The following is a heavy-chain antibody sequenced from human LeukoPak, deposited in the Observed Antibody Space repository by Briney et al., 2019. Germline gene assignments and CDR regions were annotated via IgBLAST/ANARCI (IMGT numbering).Heavy chain of an antibody. CDR2: ISAYNGNT. D-gene: IGHD3-3*01. CDR1: GYTFTSYG. CDR3: ARGTPFWSGYFHYYYMDV. V-gene: IGHV1-18*01. J-gene: IGHJ6*03. Sequence: ASVKVSCKASGYTFTSYGISWVRQAPGQGLEWMGWISAYNGNTNYAQKLQGRVTMTTDTSTSTAYMELRSLRSDDTAVYYCARGTPFWSGYFHYYYMDVWGKGTTVTVSS.